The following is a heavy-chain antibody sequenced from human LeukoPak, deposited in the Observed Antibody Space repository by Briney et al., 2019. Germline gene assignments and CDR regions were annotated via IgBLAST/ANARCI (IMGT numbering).Heavy chain of an antibody. J-gene: IGHJ4*02. CDR1: GFTFSSYA. D-gene: IGHD2-15*01. Sequence: GGSLRLSCAASGFTFSSYAMSWVRQAPGKGLEWVSAISGSGGSTYYADFVKGRFTISRDNSKNTLYLQMNSLRAEDTAVYYCAKPRYCSGGSCYSVFDYWGQGTLVTVSS. CDR2: ISGSGGST. CDR3: AKPRYCSGGSCYSVFDY. V-gene: IGHV3-23*01.